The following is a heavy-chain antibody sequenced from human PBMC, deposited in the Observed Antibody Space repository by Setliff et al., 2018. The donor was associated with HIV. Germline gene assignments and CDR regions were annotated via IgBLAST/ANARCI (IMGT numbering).Heavy chain of an antibody. CDR3: VRGIVGASVFNY. J-gene: IGHJ4*02. V-gene: IGHV3-23*01. CDR1: GFTFSSYA. D-gene: IGHD1-26*01. Sequence: PGGSLRLSCAASGFTFSSYAMSWVRQAPGKGLEWVSAIGPVGTSTYYADSVKGRFTISRDNSKNTLYLQMNRLRAEDTAVYYCVRGIVGASVFNYWGQGTLVTVSS. CDR2: IGPVGTST.